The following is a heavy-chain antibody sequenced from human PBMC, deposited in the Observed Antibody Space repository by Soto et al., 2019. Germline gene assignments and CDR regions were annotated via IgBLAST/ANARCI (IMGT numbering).Heavy chain of an antibody. CDR3: ARGGYNWNYFDY. J-gene: IGHJ4*02. D-gene: IGHD1-20*01. CDR2: TYYRSKWYN. CDR1: GYSVASNSAA. Sequence: PSHTRSLTFAISGYSVASNSAAWSGVRQSPSRGLEWLGRTYYRSKWYNDYAVSVKSRITINPDTSKNQFSLQLNSVTPEDTAVYYCARGGYNWNYFDYWGQGTLVTAPQ. V-gene: IGHV6-1*01.